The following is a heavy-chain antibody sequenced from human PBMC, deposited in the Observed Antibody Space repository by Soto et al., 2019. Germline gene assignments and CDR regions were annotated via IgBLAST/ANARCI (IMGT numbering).Heavy chain of an antibody. CDR1: GFTFSSYW. Sequence: EVQLVESGGGLVQPGGSLRLSCAASGFTFSSYWMHWVRQAPGKGLVWVSRINSGGSTTNYADSVKGRFTISRDNAKNTLYLQMSSLRAEDTAVYYCARGALWNYCMDVWGKGTTVTVSS. CDR2: INSGGSTT. V-gene: IGHV3-74*01. J-gene: IGHJ6*03. CDR3: ARGALWNYCMDV. D-gene: IGHD1-1*01.